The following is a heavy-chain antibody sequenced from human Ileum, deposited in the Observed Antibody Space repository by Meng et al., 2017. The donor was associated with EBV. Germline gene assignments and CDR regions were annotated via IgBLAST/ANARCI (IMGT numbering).Heavy chain of an antibody. Sequence: VQLPESGPGLGTPSGTLSLTCAVSGGSISVINWWSWVRQSPEKGLEWIGEMSDSGITHYNPSLKSRVTISADKSNNQFSLKLTSVTSADTAVYFCAKNGEKYFEYWGQGTLVTVSS. CDR2: MSDSGIT. V-gene: IGHV4-4*02. J-gene: IGHJ4*02. CDR1: GGSISVINW. CDR3: AKNGEKYFEY.